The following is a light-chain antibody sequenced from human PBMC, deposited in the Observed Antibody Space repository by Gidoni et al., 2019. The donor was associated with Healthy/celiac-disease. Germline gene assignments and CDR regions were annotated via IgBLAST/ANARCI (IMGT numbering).Light chain of an antibody. V-gene: IGKV1-39*01. CDR2: AAS. CDR3: QQSYSTPIT. CDR1: QSISGS. J-gene: IGKJ3*01. Sequence: DIQMTQSPSSLSASVGDRVTITCRASQSISGSFNWYQQKPGKAPKLLIYAASSLQSGVPSRCSGSGAGTDFSLTISSLQPEDWATYYCQQSYSTPITFGPGTKVEIK.